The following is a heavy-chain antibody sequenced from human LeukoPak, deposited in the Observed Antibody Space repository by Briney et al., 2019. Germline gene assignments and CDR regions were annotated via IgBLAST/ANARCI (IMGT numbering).Heavy chain of an antibody. Sequence: SQTLSLTCAISGDSVSSNIAAWDWIRQSPSRGLEWLGRTYYYRSKWYNDFAVSVRSRITINPDTSKNQFSLQLSSVTPEDTAVYYCARGFSSGWPGAFDIWGQGTMVTVSS. D-gene: IGHD6-19*01. J-gene: IGHJ3*02. CDR3: ARGFSSGWPGAFDI. CDR1: GDSVSSNIAA. CDR2: TYYYRSKWYN. V-gene: IGHV6-1*01.